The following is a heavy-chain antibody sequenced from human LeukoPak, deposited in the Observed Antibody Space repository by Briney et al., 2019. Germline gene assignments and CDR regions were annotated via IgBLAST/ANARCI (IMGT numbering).Heavy chain of an antibody. Sequence: ASVKVSCKASGYTFTSYGISWVRQAPGQGLEWMGWISAYNGNTNYAQKLQGRVTMTTDTSTSTAYMELRSLRSEDTAVYYCARDLEDTAMAPYYYYGMDVWGQGTTVTVSS. CDR3: ARDLEDTAMAPYYYYGMDV. CDR1: GYTFTSYG. D-gene: IGHD5-18*01. CDR2: ISAYNGNT. V-gene: IGHV1-18*01. J-gene: IGHJ6*02.